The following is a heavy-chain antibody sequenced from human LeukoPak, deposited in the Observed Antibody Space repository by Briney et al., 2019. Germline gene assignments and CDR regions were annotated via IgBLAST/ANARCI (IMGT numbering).Heavy chain of an antibody. CDR3: TRRYGDHSGWAGYHDS. Sequence: GGSLRLSCVASGFSFSDYIMHWVRQAPGKGLEYVSAIRSDGSSTVNPNSVKGRFTISRDNSKSTLYLQMGSLRAEDTAVYYCTRRYGDHSGWAGYHDSWGQGTLVTVSS. CDR2: IRSDGSST. D-gene: IGHD6-19*01. CDR1: GFSFSDYI. J-gene: IGHJ4*02. V-gene: IGHV3-64*01.